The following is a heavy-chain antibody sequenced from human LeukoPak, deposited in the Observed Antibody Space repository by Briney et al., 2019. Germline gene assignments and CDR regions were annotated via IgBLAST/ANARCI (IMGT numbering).Heavy chain of an antibody. J-gene: IGHJ5*02. D-gene: IGHD2-15*01. CDR1: GYTFTSYG. CDR2: ISAYNGNT. Sequence: ASVKVSCKASGYTFTSYGISWVRQAPGQGLEWMGWISAYNGNTNYAQKLQGRVTITADESTSTAYMELSSLRSEDTAVYYCARAIGYCSGGSCYEGDWFDPWGQGTLVTVSS. CDR3: ARAIGYCSGGSCYEGDWFDP. V-gene: IGHV1-18*01.